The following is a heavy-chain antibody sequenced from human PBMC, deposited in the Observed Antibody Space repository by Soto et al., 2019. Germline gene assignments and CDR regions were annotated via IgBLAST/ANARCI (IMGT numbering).Heavy chain of an antibody. J-gene: IGHJ3*02. CDR1: GFTFSSYW. D-gene: IGHD6-13*01. CDR2: IKQDGSEK. V-gene: IGHV3-7*01. Sequence: GGSLRLSCAASGFTFSSYWMSWVRQAPGKGLEWVANIKQDGSEKYYVDSVKGRFTISRDNAKNSLYLQMNSPRAEDTAVYYCASSGYSSSWPDAFDIWGQGTMVTVSS. CDR3: ASSGYSSSWPDAFDI.